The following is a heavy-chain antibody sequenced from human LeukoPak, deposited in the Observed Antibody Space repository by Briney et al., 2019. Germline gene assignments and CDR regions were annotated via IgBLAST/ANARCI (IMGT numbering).Heavy chain of an antibody. CDR2: IIPILAIA. CDR1: GGTFSSSP. CDR3: ATKNGNVTMVTNFGY. D-gene: IGHD4-17*01. Sequence: GVSVKVSCKASGGTFSSSPITWVRQAPGQGLEWMGRIIPILAIANYAPKFQGRVTITADKSTTTAYMELISLRSEDTAVYYCATKNGNVTMVTNFGYWGQGTLVTVSS. J-gene: IGHJ4*02. V-gene: IGHV1-69*02.